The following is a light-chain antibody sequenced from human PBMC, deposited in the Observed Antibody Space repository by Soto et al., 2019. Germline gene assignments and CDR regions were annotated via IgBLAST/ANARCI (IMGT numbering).Light chain of an antibody. CDR3: QQYNNWPWT. CDR2: GAS. V-gene: IGKV3-15*01. Sequence: IGLSQSACTLSLSTGERATLSCRASQSVSSNYLAWYQQKPGQAPRLLIYGASTRAPGFPARFSGSGSGTDFTLTISSLQSEDFAVYYCQQYNNWPWTFGQGTKVDIK. CDR1: QSVSSN. J-gene: IGKJ1*01.